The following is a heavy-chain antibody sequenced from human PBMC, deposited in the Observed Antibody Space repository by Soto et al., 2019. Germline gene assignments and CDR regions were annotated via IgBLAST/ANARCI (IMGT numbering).Heavy chain of an antibody. CDR2: TYYRSRWYN. Sequence: QVQLQESGPGLVKPSQTLSLTCAISGDSVSSNSAAWNWIRLSPSRGLEWLARTYYRSRWYNDYSLSLRRRISVNPGTSKNQFSLQMTSVTPEDTAVYFCAGTTSHQWYYMDVWGKVTKVTVAS. V-gene: IGHV6-1*01. CDR1: GDSVSSNSAA. J-gene: IGHJ6*03. CDR3: AGTTSHQWYYMDV. D-gene: IGHD1-7*01.